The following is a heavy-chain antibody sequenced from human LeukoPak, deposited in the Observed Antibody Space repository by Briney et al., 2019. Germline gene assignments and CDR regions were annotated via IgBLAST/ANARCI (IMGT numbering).Heavy chain of an antibody. CDR3: AKVKSSLTLIGA. J-gene: IGHJ5*02. D-gene: IGHD2-8*01. Sequence: LTGGTLRLSCAASGFLFSRCAMSWVRQAPGKGLEGVSSISGAGDIANYAESVKGRFTISRDNSGNTLYVQMDSLRAEDTAVYYCAKVKSSLTLIGAWGQGTLVTVSS. V-gene: IGHV3-23*01. CDR1: GFLFSRCA. CDR2: ISGAGDIA.